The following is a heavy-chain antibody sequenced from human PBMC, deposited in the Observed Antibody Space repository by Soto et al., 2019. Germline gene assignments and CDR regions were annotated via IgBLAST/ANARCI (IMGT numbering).Heavy chain of an antibody. CDR1: GGSISSGGYY. Sequence: SETLSLTCTVSGGSISSGGYYWSWIRQHPGKGLEWIGYIYYSGSTYYNPSLKSRVTISVDTSKNQFSLKLSSVTAADTAVYYCARDWGGNYYDSSHAAFDIWGQGTMVTVSS. V-gene: IGHV4-31*03. J-gene: IGHJ3*02. CDR2: IYYSGST. D-gene: IGHD3-22*01. CDR3: ARDWGGNYYDSSHAAFDI.